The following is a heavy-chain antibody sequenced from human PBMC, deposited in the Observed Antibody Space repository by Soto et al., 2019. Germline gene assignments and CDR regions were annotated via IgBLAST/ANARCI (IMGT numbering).Heavy chain of an antibody. CDR3: ARWDYGYYARFDY. CDR2: MNPNSGNT. J-gene: IGHJ4*02. D-gene: IGHD4-17*01. V-gene: IGHV1-8*01. Sequence: QVQLVQSGAEVKKSGASVKVSCKASGYTFTSHDINWVRQATGQGLEWMGWMNPNSGNTGYAQKFQGRVTXTXNXXISTAYMELSSLRSEDTAVYYCARWDYGYYARFDYWGQGTLVTVSS. CDR1: GYTFTSHD.